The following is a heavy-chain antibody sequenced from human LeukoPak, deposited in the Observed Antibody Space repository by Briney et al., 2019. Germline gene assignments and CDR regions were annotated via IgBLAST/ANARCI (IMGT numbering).Heavy chain of an antibody. CDR1: GGSISSHY. CDR2: IYYSGST. V-gene: IGHV4-59*11. Sequence: SETLSLTCTVSGGSISSHYWSWIRQPPGKGLEWIGYIYYSGSTNYNPSLESRVTISVDTSENQFSLKLSSVTAADTAVYYCARDLWSDNWFDPWGQGTLVTVSS. CDR3: ARDLWSDNWFDP. D-gene: IGHD2-8*02. J-gene: IGHJ5*02.